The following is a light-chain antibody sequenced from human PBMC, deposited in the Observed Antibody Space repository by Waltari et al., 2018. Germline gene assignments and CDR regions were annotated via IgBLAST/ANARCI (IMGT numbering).Light chain of an antibody. CDR3: MQALQAPWT. Sequence: DFVMTQSPLSLPVTPGEPASISCRSIQSLLHSNGYNYLDWYLQKPGQSPQLLIYLGSNRASGVPDRFSGSGSGTDFTLKISRVEAEDVGVYYCMQALQAPWTFGQGTKVEIK. CDR1: QSLLHSNGYNY. CDR2: LGS. J-gene: IGKJ1*01. V-gene: IGKV2-28*01.